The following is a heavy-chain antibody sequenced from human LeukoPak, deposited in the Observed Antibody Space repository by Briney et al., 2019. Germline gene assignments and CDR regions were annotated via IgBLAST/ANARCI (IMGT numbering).Heavy chain of an antibody. J-gene: IGHJ5*02. CDR2: INHSGST. CDR3: ARGLRDYGSGSYYKTNWFDP. CDR1: GGSFSGYY. D-gene: IGHD3-10*01. Sequence: SGTLSLTCAVYGGSFSGYYWSWIRQPPGKGLEWIGEINHSGSTNYNPSLKSRVNISVDTSKNQFSLKLSSVTAADTAVYYCARGLRDYGSGSYYKTNWFDPWGQGTLVTVSS. V-gene: IGHV4-34*01.